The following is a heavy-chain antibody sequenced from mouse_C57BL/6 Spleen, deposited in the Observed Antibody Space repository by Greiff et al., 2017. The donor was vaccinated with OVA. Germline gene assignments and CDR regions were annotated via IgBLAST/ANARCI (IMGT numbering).Heavy chain of an antibody. CDR1: GYTFTSYG. Sequence: VKLMESGAELARPGASVKLSCKASGYTFTSYGISWVKQRTGQGLEWIGEIYPRSGNTYYNEKFKGKATLTADKSSSTAYMELRSLTSEDSAVYFCAREDTTVVERTWFAYWGQGTLVTVSA. V-gene: IGHV1-81*01. J-gene: IGHJ3*01. CDR3: AREDTTVVERTWFAY. D-gene: IGHD1-1*01. CDR2: IYPRSGNT.